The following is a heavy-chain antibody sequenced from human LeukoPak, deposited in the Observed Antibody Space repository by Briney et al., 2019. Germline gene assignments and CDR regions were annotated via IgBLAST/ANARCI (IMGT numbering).Heavy chain of an antibody. CDR3: ARDGPYSGYNDAFDI. Sequence: ASVKVSCKASGYNFVTFGLNWVRQAPGQGLEWMGRINTNTGNPTYAQGFTGRFVFSLDTSVSTAYLQISSLKAEDTAVYYCARDGPYSGYNDAFDIWGQGTMVTVSS. CDR2: INTNTGNP. CDR1: GYNFVTFG. V-gene: IGHV7-4-1*02. D-gene: IGHD5-12*01. J-gene: IGHJ3*02.